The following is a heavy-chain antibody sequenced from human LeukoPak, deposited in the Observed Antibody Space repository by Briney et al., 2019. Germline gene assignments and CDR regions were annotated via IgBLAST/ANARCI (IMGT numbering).Heavy chain of an antibody. J-gene: IGHJ4*02. V-gene: IGHV1-2*06. Sequence: ASVKVSSKASGYTFTGYYMHWVRQAPGQGLEWMGRINPNSGGTNYAQKFQGRVTMTRDTSISTAYMELSRLRSDDTAVYYCARHRYYYIFDYWGQGTLVTVSS. CDR3: ARHRYYYIFDY. CDR2: INPNSGGT. D-gene: IGHD3-22*01. CDR1: GYTFTGYY.